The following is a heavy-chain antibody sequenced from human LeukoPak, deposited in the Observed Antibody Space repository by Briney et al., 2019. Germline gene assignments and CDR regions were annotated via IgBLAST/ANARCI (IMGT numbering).Heavy chain of an antibody. J-gene: IGHJ4*02. CDR2: TSHDGSDK. Sequence: GGSLRLSCAASGFTFRNYGMHWVRQAPGKGLEWVAVTSHDGSDKYYADSVKGRFTISRDNSKNTLYLQLNSLRAEDTAVYYCARGRALNTYYYDSSNLDYWGQGTLVTVSS. V-gene: IGHV3-30*03. D-gene: IGHD3-22*01. CDR1: GFTFRNYG. CDR3: ARGRALNTYYYDSSNLDY.